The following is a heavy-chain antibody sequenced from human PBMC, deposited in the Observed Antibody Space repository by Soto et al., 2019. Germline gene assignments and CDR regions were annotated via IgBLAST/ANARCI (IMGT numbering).Heavy chain of an antibody. CDR1: GGSISSYY. V-gene: IGHV4-59*08. CDR2: IYYSGST. CDR3: ARLNRYGDAFDI. Sequence: QVQLQESGPGLVKPSETLSLTCTVSGGSISSYYWSWIRQPPGKGLEWIGYIYYSGSTNYNPSLKSRVTISVDTSKNQFSLKLSSVTAADTAVYYCARLNRYGDAFDIWGQGTMVTVSS. D-gene: IGHD5-18*01. J-gene: IGHJ3*02.